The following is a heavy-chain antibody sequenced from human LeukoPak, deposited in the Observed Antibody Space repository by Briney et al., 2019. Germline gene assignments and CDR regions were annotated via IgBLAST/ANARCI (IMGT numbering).Heavy chain of an antibody. CDR3: ARLTAGMDYYYYMDV. CDR1: GGTFSSYA. V-gene: IGHV1-69*05. D-gene: IGHD6-19*01. Sequence: SVKVSCKASGGTFSSYAISWVRQAPGQGLEWMGGIIPIFGTANYAQKFQGRVTITTDESTSTAYMELSSLRSEDTAVYHCARLTAGMDYYYYMDVWGKGTTVTVSS. CDR2: IIPIFGTA. J-gene: IGHJ6*03.